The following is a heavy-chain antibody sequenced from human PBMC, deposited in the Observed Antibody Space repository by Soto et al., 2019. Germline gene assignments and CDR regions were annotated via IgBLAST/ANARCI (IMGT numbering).Heavy chain of an antibody. D-gene: IGHD3-10*01. CDR2: ISAYNGNT. Sequence: ASVKVSCKASGYTFTSYGISWVRQAPGQGLEWMGWISAYNGNTNYAQKLQGRVTMTTDTSTSTAYMELRSLRSDDTAVYYCARVYDSWSYPIRWFDLWRQGTLVIVSA. J-gene: IGHJ5*02. V-gene: IGHV1-18*01. CDR1: GYTFTSYG. CDR3: ARVYDSWSYPIRWFDL.